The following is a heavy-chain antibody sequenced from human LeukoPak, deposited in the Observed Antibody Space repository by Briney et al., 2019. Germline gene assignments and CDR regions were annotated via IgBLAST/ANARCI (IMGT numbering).Heavy chain of an antibody. CDR1: GFTFSSYA. J-gene: IGHJ4*02. Sequence: PGRSLRLSCAASGFTFSSYAMHWVRQAPGKGLEWVAVISYDGSNKYYADSVKGRFTISRDNSKNTLYLQMNSLRAEDTAVYYCARIGEVVVAAIDYFDYWGQGTLVTVSS. D-gene: IGHD2-15*01. V-gene: IGHV3-30-3*01. CDR2: ISYDGSNK. CDR3: ARIGEVVVAAIDYFDY.